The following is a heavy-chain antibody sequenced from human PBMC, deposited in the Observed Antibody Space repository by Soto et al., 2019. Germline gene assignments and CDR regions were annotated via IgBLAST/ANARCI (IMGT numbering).Heavy chain of an antibody. CDR2: IKSKTDGGTT. D-gene: IGHD3-16*02. Sequence: EVQLVESGGGLVKPGGSLRLSCAASGFTFSNAWMSWVRQAPGKGLEWVGRIKSKTDGGTTDYAAPVEGRFTISRDDSKNTLYLQMNSLKTEDTAVYYCTTDFYDYIWGSYRYRYSVDYWGQGTLVTVSS. CDR3: TTDFYDYIWGSYRYRYSVDY. CDR1: GFTFSNAW. V-gene: IGHV3-15*01. J-gene: IGHJ4*02.